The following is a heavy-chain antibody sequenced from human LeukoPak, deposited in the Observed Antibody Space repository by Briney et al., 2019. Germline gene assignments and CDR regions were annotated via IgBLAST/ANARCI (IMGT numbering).Heavy chain of an antibody. D-gene: IGHD6-19*01. CDR3: ARASSDWYPPQAFYI. CDR1: GGTFSSYA. Sequence: SVKVSCKASGGTFSSYAISWVRQAPGQGLEWMGGIIPIFGTANYAQKFQGRVTITADKSTSTAYMELSSLRSEDTAVYYCARASSDWYPPQAFYIWGQGTMVTVSS. J-gene: IGHJ3*02. V-gene: IGHV1-69*06. CDR2: IIPIFGTA.